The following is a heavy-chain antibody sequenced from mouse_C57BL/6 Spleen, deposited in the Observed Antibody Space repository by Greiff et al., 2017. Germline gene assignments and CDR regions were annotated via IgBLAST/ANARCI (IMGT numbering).Heavy chain of an antibody. D-gene: IGHD4-1*01. J-gene: IGHJ4*01. V-gene: IGHV1-80*01. Sequence: QVQLQQSGAELVKPGASVKISCKASGYAFSRYWMNWVKQRPGKGLEWIGQIYPGDGDTNYNGKFKGKATLTADKSSSTAYMQLSSLTSEDSAVYFCARSGTGRDAMDYWGQGTSVTVSS. CDR1: GYAFSRYW. CDR3: ARSGTGRDAMDY. CDR2: IYPGDGDT.